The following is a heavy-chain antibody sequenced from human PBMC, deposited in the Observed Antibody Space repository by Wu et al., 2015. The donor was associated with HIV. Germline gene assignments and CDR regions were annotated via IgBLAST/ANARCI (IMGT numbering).Heavy chain of an antibody. Sequence: QVQLVQSGAEVKKPGSSVKVSCTGSGGTFSSYVTAWVRQAPGQGLEWMGGIIPLFRTANYSPKFQGRLTITTDESMTTAYMGLRSLRSDDTAVYYCAKTYARGVGNRSAWDFFDNWGLGTLVTVSS. V-gene: IGHV1-69*05. J-gene: IGHJ4*01. CDR1: GGTFSSYV. CDR2: IIPLFRTA. CDR3: AKTYARGVGNRSAWDFFDN. D-gene: IGHD1/OR15-1a*01.